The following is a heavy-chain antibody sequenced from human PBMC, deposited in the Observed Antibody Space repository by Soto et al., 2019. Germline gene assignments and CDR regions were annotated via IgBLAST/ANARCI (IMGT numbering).Heavy chain of an antibody. CDR3: AKEAYYFDSSGSRRLRGMDV. Sequence: PRGSLRLSFVASGFILRIFDVNWVRQAPWKVLHRVSGISGSGGSTYYADSVKGRFTISRDNSKNTLYLKTNSLSAEDTAVYYCAKEAYYFDSSGSRRLRGMDVWAQGTTVTVTS. V-gene: IGHV3-23*01. D-gene: IGHD3-22*01. CDR1: GFILRIFD. CDR2: ISGSGGST. J-gene: IGHJ6*02.